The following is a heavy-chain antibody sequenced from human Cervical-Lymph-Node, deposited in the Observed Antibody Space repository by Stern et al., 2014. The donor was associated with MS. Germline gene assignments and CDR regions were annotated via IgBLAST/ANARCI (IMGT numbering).Heavy chain of an antibody. CDR1: GGSFSSGSNY. CDR2: IYPRGST. D-gene: IGHD6-13*01. Sequence: QVQLQESGPGLVKPSQTLSLTCTVSGGSFSSGSNYWSWVRQPAGKGLEWIGRIYPRGSTNYNPSLKSRFPITKNTSNNELSRRLDSVTAADTAVYYCARVHWQQLALDYWGQGTLVTVSS. CDR3: ARVHWQQLALDY. V-gene: IGHV4-61*02. J-gene: IGHJ4*02.